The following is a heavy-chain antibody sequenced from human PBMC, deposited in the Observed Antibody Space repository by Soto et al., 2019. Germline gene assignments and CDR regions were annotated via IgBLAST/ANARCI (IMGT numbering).Heavy chain of an antibody. V-gene: IGHV1-69*01. CDR1: GGTFSSYA. J-gene: IGHJ6*02. CDR2: IIPIFGTA. CDR3: ARNPLAYWGGDCYLHYGMDV. D-gene: IGHD2-21*02. Sequence: QVQLVQSGAEVKKPGSSVKVSCKASGGTFSSYAISWVRQAPGQGLEWMGGIIPIFGTANYAQKFQGRVTITADESTSKAYMELSSLRSEDTAVYYCARNPLAYWGGDCYLHYGMDVWGQGTTVTVSS.